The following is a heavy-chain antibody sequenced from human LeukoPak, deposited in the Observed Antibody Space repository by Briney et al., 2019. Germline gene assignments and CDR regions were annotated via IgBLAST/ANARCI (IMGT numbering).Heavy chain of an antibody. V-gene: IGHV3-48*03. CDR1: GFTFSTYE. CDR3: ARGKDHNSGSLDY. D-gene: IGHD6-19*01. Sequence: PGGSLRLSCAASGFTFSTYEMNWFRQAPGRGLEWVSYISGTGNAMYYADSVKGRFTISRDNAKDSLYLQMNSVRVEDTAVYYCARGKDHNSGSLDYWGQGTLVTVSS. J-gene: IGHJ4*02. CDR2: ISGTGNAM.